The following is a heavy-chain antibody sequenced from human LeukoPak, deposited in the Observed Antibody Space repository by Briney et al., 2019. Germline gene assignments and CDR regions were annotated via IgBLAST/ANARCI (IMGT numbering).Heavy chain of an antibody. CDR1: GGSISSYY. CDR3: ARVGDSPYYYYYMDV. J-gene: IGHJ6*03. CDR2: IYYSGST. D-gene: IGHD4-17*01. V-gene: IGHV4-59*01. Sequence: SETLSLTCTVSGGSISSYYWSWIRQPPGKGLEWIGYIYYSGSTNYNPSLKSRVTISVDTSKNQFSLKLSSVTAADTAVYYCARVGDSPYYYYYMDVWGKGTTVTVSS.